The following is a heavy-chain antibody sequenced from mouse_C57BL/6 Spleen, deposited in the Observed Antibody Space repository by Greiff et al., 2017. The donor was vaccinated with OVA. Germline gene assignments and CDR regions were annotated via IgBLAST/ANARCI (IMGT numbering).Heavy chain of an antibody. CDR2: IWSGGST. Sequence: QVQLKQSGPGLVQPSQSLSITCTVSGFSLTSYGVHCFRPSPGPCLDWLGVIWSGGSTDYNAAFISRLSISKDNSKSQVFFKMNSLQADDTAIYYCARTGLYLYFDYWGQGTTLTVSS. V-gene: IGHV2-2*01. CDR1: GFSLTSYG. J-gene: IGHJ2*01. CDR3: ARTGLYLYFDY. D-gene: IGHD2-12*01.